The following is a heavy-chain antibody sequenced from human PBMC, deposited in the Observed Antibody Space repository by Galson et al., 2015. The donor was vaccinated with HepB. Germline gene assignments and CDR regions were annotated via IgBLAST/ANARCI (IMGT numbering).Heavy chain of an antibody. D-gene: IGHD6-6*01. Sequence: SLRLSCAASGFTFSSYSMNWVRQAPGKGLEWVSSISSSSSYIYYADSVKGRFTISRDNAKNSLYLQMNSLRAEDTAVYYCARMSIAARRYYYYGMDVWGQGTTVTVSS. CDR3: ARMSIAARRYYYYGMDV. V-gene: IGHV3-21*01. J-gene: IGHJ6*02. CDR1: GFTFSSYS. CDR2: ISSSSSYI.